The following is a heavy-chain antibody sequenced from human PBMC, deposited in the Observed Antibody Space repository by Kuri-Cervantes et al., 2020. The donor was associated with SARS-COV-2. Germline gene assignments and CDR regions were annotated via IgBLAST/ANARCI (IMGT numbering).Heavy chain of an antibody. J-gene: IGHJ6*02. CDR1: GFTSSSYG. D-gene: IGHD4-11*01. CDR3: ARELYSNPYYYYGMDV. V-gene: IGHV3-33*08. Sequence: GESLKISCAASGFTSSSYGMHWVRQAPGKGLEWVAVIWYDGSNKYYADSVKGRFTISRDNSKNTLYLQMNSLRAEDTAVYYCARELYSNPYYYYGMDVWGQGTTVTVSS. CDR2: IWYDGSNK.